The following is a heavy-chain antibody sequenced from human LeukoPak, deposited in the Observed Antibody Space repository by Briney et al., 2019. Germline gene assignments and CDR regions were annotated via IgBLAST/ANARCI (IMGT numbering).Heavy chain of an antibody. CDR3: ARGGAYYDFWSYYFDY. D-gene: IGHD3-3*01. J-gene: IGHJ4*02. CDR2: IYSGGST. Sequence: PGGSLRLSCAASGFTVSSNYMSWVRQAPGKGLEWVSVIYSGGSTYYADSVKGRFTISRDNSKNTLHLQMNSLRAEDTAVYYCARGGAYYDFWSYYFDYWGQGTLVTVSS. V-gene: IGHV3-53*01. CDR1: GFTVSSNY.